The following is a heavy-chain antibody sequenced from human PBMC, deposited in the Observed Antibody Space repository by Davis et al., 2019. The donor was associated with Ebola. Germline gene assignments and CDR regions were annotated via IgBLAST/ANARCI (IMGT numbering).Heavy chain of an antibody. CDR1: GFTFTHYA. Sequence: GASLKISCATSGFTFTHYAMPWYLQAPGQGLPFFASVPSSGGPTFYAGSVKGRFTISRDNAKRSLYLQMNSLRVEDTAVYYCARPGDFQTILNGVDVWGQGTTVTVSS. CDR3: ARPGDFQTILNGVDV. V-gene: IGHV3-11*01. CDR2: VPSSGGPT. D-gene: IGHD3-3*02. J-gene: IGHJ6*02.